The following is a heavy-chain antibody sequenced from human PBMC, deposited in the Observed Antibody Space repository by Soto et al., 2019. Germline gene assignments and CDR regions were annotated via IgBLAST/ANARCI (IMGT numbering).Heavy chain of an antibody. CDR2: IKQDGSQK. CDR3: ASAYYYDSSGYSPGGY. V-gene: IGHV3-7*01. Sequence: GGSLRLSCAASGLTFSSYWMSWVRQAPGKGLEWVANIKQDGSQKYYVDSVKGRFTISRDNAKNSLYLQMNSLRVEDTAVYYCASAYYYDSSGYSPGGYWGQGTLVTVSS. CDR1: GLTFSSYW. J-gene: IGHJ4*02. D-gene: IGHD3-22*01.